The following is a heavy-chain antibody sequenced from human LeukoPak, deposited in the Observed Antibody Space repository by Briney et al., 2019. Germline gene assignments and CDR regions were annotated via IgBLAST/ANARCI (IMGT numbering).Heavy chain of an antibody. CDR3: ARVGYSYDRAFDY. D-gene: IGHD5-18*01. CDR2: IDSDGSSR. CDR1: GFTFSSYW. J-gene: IGHJ4*02. V-gene: IGHV3-74*01. Sequence: GGSLRLSCAASGFTFSSYWMHWVRHAPGKGLVWVSRIDSDGSSRSYADSVKGRFTISRDNAKNTLYLQMNSLRAEDTAVYYCARVGYSYDRAFDYWGQGTLVTVSS.